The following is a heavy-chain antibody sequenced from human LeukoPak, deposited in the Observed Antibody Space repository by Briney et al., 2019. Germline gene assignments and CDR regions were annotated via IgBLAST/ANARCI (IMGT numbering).Heavy chain of an antibody. CDR1: GGSFSGYY. Sequence: SETLSLTCAVYGGSFSGYYWSWIRQPPGKGLEWIGEINHSGSTNYNPSLKSRVTISVDTSKNQFSLKLSSVTAADTAVYYCARAGRITMIVVVRRAFDYWAREPWSPSPQ. J-gene: IGHJ4*02. CDR2: INHSGST. D-gene: IGHD3-22*01. V-gene: IGHV4-34*01. CDR3: ARAGRITMIVVVRRAFDY.